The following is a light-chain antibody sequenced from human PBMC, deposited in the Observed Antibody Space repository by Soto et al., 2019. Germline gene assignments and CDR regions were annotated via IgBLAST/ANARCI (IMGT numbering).Light chain of an antibody. V-gene: IGLV1-51*01. CDR2: DNS. CDR1: NSNVGNNY. CDR3: GSWDSSLSALV. Sequence: QSVLTQPPSMSAAPGQTVTISCSGSNSNVGNNYVSSYQQLPATNPTLLIYDNSKRPSGIPERFSGSKSGSSVTLDITGRQTGDEADYYCGSWDSSLSALVFGGGTKLTVL. J-gene: IGLJ2*01.